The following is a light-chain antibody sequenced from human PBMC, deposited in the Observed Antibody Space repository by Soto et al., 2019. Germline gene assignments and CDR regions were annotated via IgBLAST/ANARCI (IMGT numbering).Light chain of an antibody. V-gene: IGKV3-15*01. CDR3: QHLGT. CDR1: QSVSSN. CDR2: GAS. J-gene: IGKJ1*01. Sequence: EILLTQSPATLSVSPGERAPLSSRASQSVSSNLAWYQEKPGQAHRVSSYGASTRASGIAAGFSGSGSGTEFTLTISSLQPDDFATYYCQHLGTFGQGTKVDI.